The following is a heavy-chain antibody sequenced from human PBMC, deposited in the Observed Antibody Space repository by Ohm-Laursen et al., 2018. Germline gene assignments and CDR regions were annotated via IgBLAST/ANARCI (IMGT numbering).Heavy chain of an antibody. J-gene: IGHJ4*02. V-gene: IGHV3-33*06. CDR3: AKDLYSSGWYWDY. CDR1: GFTFSSYG. CDR2: IWYDGSNK. D-gene: IGHD6-19*01. Sequence: SLRLSCSASGFTFSSYGMHWVRQAPGKGLEWVAVIWYDGSNKYYADSVKGRFTISRDNSKNTLYLQMNSLRAEDTAVYYCAKDLYSSGWYWDYWGQGTLVTVSS.